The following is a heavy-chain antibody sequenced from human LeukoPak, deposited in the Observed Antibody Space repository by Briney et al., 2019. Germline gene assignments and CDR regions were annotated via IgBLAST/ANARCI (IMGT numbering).Heavy chain of an antibody. D-gene: IGHD6-25*01. CDR2: ISSSSSTI. Sequence: GGSLRLSCAASGFTFSSYSMNWVRQAPGKGLEWVSYISSSSSTIYYADSVKGRFTISRDNAKNSLYLQMNSLRAEDTAVYYCARVFSPRGYAFDIWGQGTMVTVSS. V-gene: IGHV3-48*04. CDR3: ARVFSPRGYAFDI. CDR1: GFTFSSYS. J-gene: IGHJ3*02.